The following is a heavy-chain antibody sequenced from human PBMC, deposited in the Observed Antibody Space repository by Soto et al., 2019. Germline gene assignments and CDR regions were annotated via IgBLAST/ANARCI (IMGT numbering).Heavy chain of an antibody. Sequence: QVQLVQSGAEVKKPGASVKVSCKASGYTFTGYYMHWVRQAPGQGLEWMGWINPNSGGTNYAQKFQGRVTMTRDTSISTAYMELSRLRSDDTAVYYCARVPTYYYDSSGYGDGYWGQGTLVTVSS. CDR2: INPNSGGT. D-gene: IGHD3-22*01. CDR3: ARVPTYYYDSSGYGDGY. CDR1: GYTFTGYY. V-gene: IGHV1-2*02. J-gene: IGHJ4*02.